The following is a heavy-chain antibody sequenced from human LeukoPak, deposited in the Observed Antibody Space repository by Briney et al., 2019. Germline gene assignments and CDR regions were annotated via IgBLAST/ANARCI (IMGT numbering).Heavy chain of an antibody. CDR1: GASISSYY. J-gene: IGHJ4*02. Sequence: SETLSLTCTVSGASISSYYWSWIRQPAGKGLEWIGRIHTTGSTNYNPSLKSRVTMSVDMSKNQFSLKLSSVTAADTAVYYCARDAYYYGSESYFFDFWGQGTLVTVSS. D-gene: IGHD3-10*01. CDR2: IHTTGST. CDR3: ARDAYYYGSESYFFDF. V-gene: IGHV4-4*07.